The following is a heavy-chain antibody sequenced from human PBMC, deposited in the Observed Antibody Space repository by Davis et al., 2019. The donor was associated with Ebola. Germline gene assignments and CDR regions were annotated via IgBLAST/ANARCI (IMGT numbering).Heavy chain of an antibody. Sequence: GESLKISCAASGLIFSSYVMSWVRQAPGKGLEWVSTLGTSADTYYADSVKGRFTISRDNSKNTLYLQMNSLRAEDTAVYYCAKETTATTDFDYWGQGTLVTVSS. CDR2: LGTSADT. CDR1: GLIFSSYV. D-gene: IGHD4-17*01. V-gene: IGHV3-23*01. J-gene: IGHJ4*02. CDR3: AKETTATTDFDY.